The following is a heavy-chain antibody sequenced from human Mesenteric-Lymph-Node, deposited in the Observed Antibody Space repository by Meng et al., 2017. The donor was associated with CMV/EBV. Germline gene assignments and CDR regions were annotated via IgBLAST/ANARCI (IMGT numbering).Heavy chain of an antibody. D-gene: IGHD3-10*01. J-gene: IGHJ4*02. CDR3: TGDSVSNPNLDY. CDR1: GFNVKDKY. CDR2: IYRGDNT. V-gene: IGHV3-66*01. Sequence: VHLGGAGGGVAQPGGSRRLSCAASGFNVKDKYMSWVRQAPGKGLEWVCIIYRGDNTYYIDSVKDRFTVSRDNSKNTMYLQMNSLRVEDTAVYYCTGDSVSNPNLDYWGQGTLVTVSS.